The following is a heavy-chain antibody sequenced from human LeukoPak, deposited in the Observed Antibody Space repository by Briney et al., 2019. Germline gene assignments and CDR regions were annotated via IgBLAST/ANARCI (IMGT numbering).Heavy chain of an antibody. Sequence: PGGSLRLSCAASGFTFSSYGMHWVRQAPGKGLVWVSRIDSDGSNTNYADSVKGRFTVSRDNAKNTLYLQMNSLRAEDTAVYYCARDDYGDYYFDYWGQGTLVTVSS. CDR1: GFTFSSYG. J-gene: IGHJ4*02. CDR3: ARDDYGDYYFDY. D-gene: IGHD4-17*01. V-gene: IGHV3-74*01. CDR2: IDSDGSNT.